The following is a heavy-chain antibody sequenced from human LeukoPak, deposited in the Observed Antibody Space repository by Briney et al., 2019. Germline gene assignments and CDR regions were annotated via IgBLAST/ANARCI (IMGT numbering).Heavy chain of an antibody. CDR2: IESSISVT. CDR3: ARSAAGTYY. J-gene: IGHJ4*02. Sequence: GGSLRPSCAASGFTFSTYTMNWVRQAPGRGLEWVSHIESSISVTSYTDSVKGRFTISRDNAKNSLYLQMNSLRAEDTAVYYCARSAAGTYYWGQGTLVTVSS. CDR1: GFTFSTYT. V-gene: IGHV3-21*05. D-gene: IGHD1-1*01.